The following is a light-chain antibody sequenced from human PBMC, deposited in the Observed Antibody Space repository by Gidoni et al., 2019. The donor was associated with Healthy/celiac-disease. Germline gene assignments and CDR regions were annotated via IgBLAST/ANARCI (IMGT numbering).Light chain of an antibody. J-gene: IGLJ2*01. Sequence: SYELTQPPSVSVSPGQTASITCSGDKLWDKYACWYQQKPGQSPVLVIYQDSKRPSGIPERFSGSNSGNTATLTISGTQAMDEADYYCQAWDSGTVVFGGGTKLTVL. CDR3: QAWDSGTVV. CDR1: KLWDKY. CDR2: QDS. V-gene: IGLV3-1*01.